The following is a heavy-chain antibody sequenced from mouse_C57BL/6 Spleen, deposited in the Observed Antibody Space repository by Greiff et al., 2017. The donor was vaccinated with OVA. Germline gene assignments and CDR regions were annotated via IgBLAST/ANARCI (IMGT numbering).Heavy chain of an antibody. CDR1: GYTFTSYW. CDR3: AREGDYDYWYFDV. V-gene: IGHV1-61*01. CDR2: IYPSDSET. J-gene: IGHJ1*03. Sequence: VQLQQPGAELVRPGSSVKLSCKASGYTFTSYWLDWVKQRPGQGLEWIGNIYPSDSETHYNQKFKDKATLTVDKSSSTAYMQLSSLTSEDSAVYYCAREGDYDYWYFDVWGTGTTVTVSS. D-gene: IGHD2-4*01.